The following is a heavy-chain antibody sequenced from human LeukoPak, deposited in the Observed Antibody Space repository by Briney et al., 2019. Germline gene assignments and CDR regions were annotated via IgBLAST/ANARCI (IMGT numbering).Heavy chain of an antibody. D-gene: IGHD3-22*01. J-gene: IGHJ3*02. CDR1: GYSISSGYY. Sequence: SETLSLTCTVSGYSISSGYYWGWIRPPPGKGLEWIGSIYHSGSTYYNPSLKSRVTISVDTSKNQFSLKLSSVTAADTAVYYCARVSGITMIVVVQSDGFDIWGQGTMVSVSS. V-gene: IGHV4-38-2*02. CDR2: IYHSGST. CDR3: ARVSGITMIVVVQSDGFDI.